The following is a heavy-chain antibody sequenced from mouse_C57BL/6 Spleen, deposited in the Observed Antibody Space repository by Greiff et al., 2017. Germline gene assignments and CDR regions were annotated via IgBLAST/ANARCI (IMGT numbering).Heavy chain of an antibody. V-gene: IGHV5-16*01. J-gene: IGHJ1*03. D-gene: IGHD2-1*01. CDR1: GFTFSDYY. CDR2: INYDGSST. Sequence: EVQLVESEGGLVQPGSSMKISCTASGFTFSDYYMAWVRQVPEKGLEWVANINYDGSSTYYLDSLKSRFIISRDNAKNILYLQMSSLKSEDTATYYCARDLRYGNSYWYFDVWGTGTTVTVSS. CDR3: ARDLRYGNSYWYFDV.